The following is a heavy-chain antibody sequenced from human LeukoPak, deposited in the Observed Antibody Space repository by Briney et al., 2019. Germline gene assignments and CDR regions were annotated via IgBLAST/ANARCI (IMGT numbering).Heavy chain of an antibody. D-gene: IGHD3-3*01. V-gene: IGHV1-46*01. Sequence: ASVKVSCKASEYTFTSYYMHWVRQAPGQGLEWMGIINPSGGSTSYAQKFQGRVTMTRDMSTSTVYMELSSLRSEDTAVYYCARSGVVNTFDYWGQGTLVTVSS. CDR1: EYTFTSYY. J-gene: IGHJ4*02. CDR2: INPSGGST. CDR3: ARSGVVNTFDY.